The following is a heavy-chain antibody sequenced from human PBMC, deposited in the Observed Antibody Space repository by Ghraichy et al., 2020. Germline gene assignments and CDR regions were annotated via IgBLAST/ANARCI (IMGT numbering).Heavy chain of an antibody. V-gene: IGHV4-34*01. CDR1: GGSFSGYY. J-gene: IGHJ4*02. D-gene: IGHD5-18*01. CDR2: INHSGST. CDR3: ARGHPSDTAMVPLDY. Sequence: SETLSLTCAVYGGSFSGYYWSWIRQPPGKGLEWIGEINHSGSTNYNPSLKSRVTISVDTSKNQFSLKLSSVTAADTAVYYCARGHPSDTAMVPLDYWGQGTLVTVSS.